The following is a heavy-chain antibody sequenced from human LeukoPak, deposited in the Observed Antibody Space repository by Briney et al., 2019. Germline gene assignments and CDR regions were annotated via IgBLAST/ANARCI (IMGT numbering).Heavy chain of an antibody. CDR1: GFAVSNNY. D-gene: IGHD3-22*01. V-gene: IGHV3-66*02. CDR2: IYDGGHT. J-gene: IGHJ5*02. CDR3: ARARCDTCGYGS. Sequence: QPGGSLRLSCAASGFAVSNNYMSWVRPAPGKGLEWVAVIYDGGHTDYADSVKGRFTISRDSSKNTLYLQMNSLRPEDTAEYYCARARCDTCGYGSWGQGTLVTVSS.